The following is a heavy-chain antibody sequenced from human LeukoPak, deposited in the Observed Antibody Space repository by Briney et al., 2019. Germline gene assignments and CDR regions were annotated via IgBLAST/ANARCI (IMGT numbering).Heavy chain of an antibody. CDR2: INPNSGGT. CDR1: GYTFTCYY. CDR3: AREIPAAIPTGFDY. D-gene: IGHD2-2*02. Sequence: GASVKVSCKASGYTFTCYYIHLLRQAPAQGLELMGWINPNSGGTNYAQKFQVRVTITRYTSITTAYMELSRLRSDDTAVYYCAREIPAAIPTGFDYWGQGTLVTVSS. J-gene: IGHJ4*02. V-gene: IGHV1-2*02.